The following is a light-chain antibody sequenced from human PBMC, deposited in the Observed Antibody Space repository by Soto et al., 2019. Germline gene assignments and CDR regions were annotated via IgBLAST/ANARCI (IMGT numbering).Light chain of an antibody. CDR2: PAS. J-gene: IGKJ2*03. CDR3: QHFHTYPFS. Sequence: DIQLTQSPSSLSASVGDRVTVSCRASQDISTSLAWFQQKAGKVPQLLVYPASTLQDGVPSRFSGSGSGTYFTLTISTLHAEDFASYYWQHFHTYPFSFGQGTKLDIK. CDR1: QDISTS. V-gene: IGKV1-9*01.